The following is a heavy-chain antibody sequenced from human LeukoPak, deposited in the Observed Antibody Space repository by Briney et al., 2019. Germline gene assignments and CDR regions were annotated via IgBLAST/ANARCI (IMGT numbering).Heavy chain of an antibody. Sequence: GGSLRLSCAASGFTVSTNYMTWVRQAPGKGLEWVSVIYSGGSTFYADSVKGRFTISRDNSKNTLYLQMNSLRAEDTAVYYCAKPAKTDYADYWGQGTLVAVSS. CDR1: GFTVSTNY. CDR2: IYSGGST. CDR3: AKPAKTDYADY. V-gene: IGHV3-53*01. D-gene: IGHD1-14*01. J-gene: IGHJ4*02.